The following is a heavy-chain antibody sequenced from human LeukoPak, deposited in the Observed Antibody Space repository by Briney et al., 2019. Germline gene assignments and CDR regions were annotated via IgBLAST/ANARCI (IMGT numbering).Heavy chain of an antibody. CDR1: GDSVSSNSAA. Sequence: SQTLSLTCAISGDSVSSNSAAWNWIWQTPSRGLEWLGRTYYRSKWYNDYAVSVKSRITINPDTSKNQFSLQLSSVTPEDTAVYYCARQNNTYHHYNLGWFDPWGQGTLVTVSS. CDR2: TYYRSKWYN. J-gene: IGHJ5*02. CDR3: ARQNNTYHHYNLGWFDP. D-gene: IGHD5-24*01. V-gene: IGHV6-1*01.